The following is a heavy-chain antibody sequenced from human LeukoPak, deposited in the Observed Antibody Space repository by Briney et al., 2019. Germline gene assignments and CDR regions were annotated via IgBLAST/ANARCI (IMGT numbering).Heavy chain of an antibody. CDR1: GFTFSSYA. D-gene: IGHD6-13*01. CDR3: AKIIAAAGLDY. V-gene: IGHV3-23*01. J-gene: IGHJ4*02. Sequence: GGSLRLSCAASGFTFSSYAMSWVRQAPGKGLEWVSSISGTTGSTHYAGPVKGRFTISRDNSKNTLYLQMNSLRADDTAVYYCAKIIAAAGLDYWGQGTLLTVSS. CDR2: ISGTTGST.